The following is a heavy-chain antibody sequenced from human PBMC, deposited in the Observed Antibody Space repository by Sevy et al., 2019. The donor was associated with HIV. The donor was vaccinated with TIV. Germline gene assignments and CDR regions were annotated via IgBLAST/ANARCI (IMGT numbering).Heavy chain of an antibody. CDR2: LKQDGSDK. V-gene: IGHV3-7*01. CDR1: GFTFSSYW. Sequence: GEYLKIPCAASGFTFSSYWMTLVRQAPGKGLEWVANLKQDGSDKYYVDSVKGRFTVSRDNGENSLYLHMDSLSVGDTAVYFCASAVADWGCFHCSSWGQGTLVTVSS. J-gene: IGHJ4*02. D-gene: IGHD3-16*01. CDR3: ASAVADWGCFHCSS.